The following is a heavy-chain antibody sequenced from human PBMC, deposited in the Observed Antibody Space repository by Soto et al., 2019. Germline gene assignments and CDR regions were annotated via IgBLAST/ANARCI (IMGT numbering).Heavy chain of an antibody. V-gene: IGHV3-23*01. CDR2: IGALVSTA. D-gene: IGHD2-8*01. CDR1: GFTFRDFA. Sequence: EVQLLQSGGALGQPGGSLRLSCAASGFTFRDFAMSWVRQSPGRGLEWVSTIGALVSTAFYADSVRGRFTISRDNSNNILYLQMNSLRAEDTAVYYCAKDSGLPDFVLVIYAFDIWGQGTMVTVSS. J-gene: IGHJ3*02. CDR3: AKDSGLPDFVLVIYAFDI.